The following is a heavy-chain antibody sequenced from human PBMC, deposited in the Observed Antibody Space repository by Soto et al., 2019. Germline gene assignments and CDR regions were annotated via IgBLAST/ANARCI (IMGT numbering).Heavy chain of an antibody. D-gene: IGHD3-10*01. V-gene: IGHV3-48*03. CDR1: EFPFSTYE. J-gene: IGHJ4*02. Sequence: GGSLRLSCVASEFPFSTYEMNWVRQTPGKGLEWLSNIRRSGSSVYYADSVKGRFTVSRDNAKNSLYLQMNSLRAEDTAVYYCAGGGFWFDYWGQGTLVTVSS. CDR3: AGGGFWFDY. CDR2: IRRSGSSV.